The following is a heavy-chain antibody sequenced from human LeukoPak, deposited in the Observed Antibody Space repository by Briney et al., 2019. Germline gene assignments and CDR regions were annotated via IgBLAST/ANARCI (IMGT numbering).Heavy chain of an antibody. D-gene: IGHD3-10*01. CDR3: ARVQRVALWFGETANYYFDY. CDR1: GGSISSGGYS. V-gene: IGHV4-30-2*01. Sequence: SETLSLTCAVSGGSISSGGYSWSWIRQPPGTGLEWIGYIYHSGSTYYNPSLKSRVTISVDRSKNQFSLKLSSVTAADTAVYYCARVQRVALWFGETANYYFDYWGQGTLVTVSS. CDR2: IYHSGST. J-gene: IGHJ4*02.